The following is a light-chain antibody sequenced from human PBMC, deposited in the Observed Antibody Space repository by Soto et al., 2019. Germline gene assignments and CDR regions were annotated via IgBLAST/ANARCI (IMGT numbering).Light chain of an antibody. CDR3: QSADSSGTLV. CDR2: KDN. Sequence: SYELTQPPSVSVSPGQTARITCSGDALPKQYVYWYQQKPGQAPVVVIYKDNERPSGIPERFSGSSSGTTVTLTISGVQAEDEADYYCQSADSSGTLVFGGGTKVTVL. CDR1: ALPKQY. J-gene: IGLJ2*01. V-gene: IGLV3-25*03.